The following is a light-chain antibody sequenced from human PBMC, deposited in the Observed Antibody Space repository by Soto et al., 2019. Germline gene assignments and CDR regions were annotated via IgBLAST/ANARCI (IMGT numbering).Light chain of an antibody. CDR1: QSSSSW. J-gene: IGKJ1*01. Sequence: DIHMPQYPSALSASVGDRVTITCRASQSSSSWLAWYQQKPGKAPKLLIYDASSLESGVPSRFSGSGSATEFTLTISSLQPDDFATYYCQQYNNYWTFGQGTKVDIK. CDR2: DAS. CDR3: QQYNNYWT. V-gene: IGKV1-5*01.